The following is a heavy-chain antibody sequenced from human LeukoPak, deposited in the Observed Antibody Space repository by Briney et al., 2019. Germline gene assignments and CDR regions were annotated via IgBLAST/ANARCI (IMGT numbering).Heavy chain of an antibody. Sequence: GRALILSCASSGFTFSSYPMHWVRQAPGKGQERVAVISYDGSNKYYADSVKGRFTISRDNSKNTLYLQRNSLRAEDTAVYYCARMTTVTIVLDYWGQGTLVTVSS. J-gene: IGHJ4*02. CDR3: ARMTTVTIVLDY. D-gene: IGHD4-17*01. V-gene: IGHV3-30*04. CDR1: GFTFSSYP. CDR2: ISYDGSNK.